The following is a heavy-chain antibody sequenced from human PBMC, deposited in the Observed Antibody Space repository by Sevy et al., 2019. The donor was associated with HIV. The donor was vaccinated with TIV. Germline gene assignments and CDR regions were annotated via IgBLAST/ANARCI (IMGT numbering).Heavy chain of an antibody. D-gene: IGHD1-26*01. J-gene: IGHJ4*02. CDR3: ARHMRVGYSGSSSRGIDY. V-gene: IGHV4-39*01. Sequence: SETLSLTCTVSGGSISSSSYYWGWIRQPPGKGLEWIGSIYYSGSTYYNPSLKSRVTISVVTSKNQFSLKLSSVTAADTAVYYCARHMRVGYSGSSSRGIDYWGQGTLVTVSS. CDR1: GGSISSSSYY. CDR2: IYYSGST.